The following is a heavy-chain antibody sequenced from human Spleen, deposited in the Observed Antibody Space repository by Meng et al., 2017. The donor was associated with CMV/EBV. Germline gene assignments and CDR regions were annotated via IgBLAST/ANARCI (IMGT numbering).Heavy chain of an antibody. D-gene: IGHD3-9*01. V-gene: IGHV3-66*02. CDR3: ARQVRLDGRFDY. CDR1: GFNFTNKY. CDR2: SYTGGST. J-gene: IGHJ4*02. Sequence: GESLKISCVLSGFNFTNKYMTWVRQAPGKGLEWVAVSYTGGSTNYADSAKGRFIISRDNSKNTLYLQMNNLRPEDTAVYYCARQVRLDGRFDYWGQGTPVTVSS.